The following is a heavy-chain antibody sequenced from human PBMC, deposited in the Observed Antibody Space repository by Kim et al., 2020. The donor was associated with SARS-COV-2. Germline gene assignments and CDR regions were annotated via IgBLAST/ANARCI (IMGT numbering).Heavy chain of an antibody. CDR1: GYTFTSYY. CDR3: AISLGGEGAIIYYYGMDV. Sequence: ASVKVSCKASGYTFTSYYMHWVRQAPGQGLEWMGIINPSGGSTSYAQKFQGRVTMTRDTSTSTVYMELSSLRSEDTAVYYCAISLGGEGAIIYYYGMDVWGQGTTVTVSS. CDR2: INPSGGST. J-gene: IGHJ6*01. D-gene: IGHD2-2*02. V-gene: IGHV1-46*01.